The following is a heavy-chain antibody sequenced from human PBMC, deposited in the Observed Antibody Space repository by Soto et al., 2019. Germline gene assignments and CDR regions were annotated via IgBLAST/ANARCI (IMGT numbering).Heavy chain of an antibody. CDR1: GYSFTTYY. Sequence: QVQLVQSGTEVKKPGASVTVSCRTSGYSFTTYYVSWVRQAPGQGLEWLGWINTYNGITNYEQGLQGRVSLTTDTSTRTAYMELRSLRSDDTAVYYCARGGGTRAGLDSWGQGTLVTVSS. V-gene: IGHV1-18*01. D-gene: IGHD2-8*01. CDR2: INTYNGIT. CDR3: ARGGGTRAGLDS. J-gene: IGHJ4*02.